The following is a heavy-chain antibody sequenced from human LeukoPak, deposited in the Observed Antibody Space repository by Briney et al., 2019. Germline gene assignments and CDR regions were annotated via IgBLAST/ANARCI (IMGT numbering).Heavy chain of an antibody. CDR1: GFTFSSYG. J-gene: IGHJ4*02. CDR3: AKQGYDYFDY. CDR2: ISGSGGST. Sequence: PGRSLRLSCAASGFTFSSYGMHWVRQAPGKGLEWVSAISGSGGSTYYADSVKGRFTISRDNSKNTLYLQMNSLRAEDTAVYYCAKQGYDYFDYWGQGTLVTVSS. D-gene: IGHD5-12*01. V-gene: IGHV3-23*01.